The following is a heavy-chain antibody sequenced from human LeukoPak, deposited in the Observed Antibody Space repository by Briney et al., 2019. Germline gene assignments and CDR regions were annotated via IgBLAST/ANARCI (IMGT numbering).Heavy chain of an antibody. J-gene: IGHJ4*02. D-gene: IGHD6-19*01. CDR1: GFTFSGYD. V-gene: IGHV3-48*03. CDR3: ARDLTVAGPIDC. Sequence: GGSLRLSCAASGFTFSGYDMNWVRQAPGKGLEWISYISTSGNTIYYADSVKGRFTISRDNAQSSLHLQMNRLGAEDTAIYYCARDLTVAGPIDCWGQGTLVTVSS. CDR2: ISTSGNTI.